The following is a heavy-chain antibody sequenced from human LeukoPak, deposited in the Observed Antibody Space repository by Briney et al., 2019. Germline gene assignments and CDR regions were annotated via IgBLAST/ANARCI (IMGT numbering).Heavy chain of an antibody. D-gene: IGHD4-17*01. CDR2: MSSSGSTI. V-gene: IGHV3-48*03. Sequence: GESLKISCAASGFTFSNYEMNWVRQAPGKGLEWVSYMSSSGSTIYYADSVKGRFTISRDNAKNSLYLQMNSLRAEDTAVYYCAKDPNGDHVYYYYYMDVWGKGTTVTISS. J-gene: IGHJ6*03. CDR1: GFTFSNYE. CDR3: AKDPNGDHVYYYYYMDV.